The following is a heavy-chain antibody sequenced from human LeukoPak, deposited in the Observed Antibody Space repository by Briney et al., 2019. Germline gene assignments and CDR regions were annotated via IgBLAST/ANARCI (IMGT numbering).Heavy chain of an antibody. CDR3: ARDLENIAQYYFDY. CDR1: EVTFNKYA. D-gene: IGHD6-13*01. Sequence: GGSLRLSCIGSEVTFNKYAMHWLRQAPGKGLEWVAVIGPEGINKKYVDSVKDRFTISRDNSKNTLYLQMNSLRAEDTAVYYCARDLENIAQYYFDYWGQGTLVTVSS. V-gene: IGHV3-30*03. J-gene: IGHJ4*02. CDR2: IGPEGINK.